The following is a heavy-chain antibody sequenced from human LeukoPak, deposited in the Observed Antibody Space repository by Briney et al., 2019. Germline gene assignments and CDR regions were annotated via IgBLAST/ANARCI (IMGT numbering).Heavy chain of an antibody. CDR2: INYSGNT. D-gene: IGHD1-1*01. Sequence: SETLSLTCTVSGGSVSSSDYYWGWIRQPPGKGLEWIGSINYSGNTYYNPSLKNRVTISVDTSKNQFSLKLSSVTAADTAVYYCARSLSTTGLRWGQGTLVIVSS. V-gene: IGHV4-39*01. CDR3: ARSLSTTGLR. J-gene: IGHJ4*02. CDR1: GGSVSSSDYY.